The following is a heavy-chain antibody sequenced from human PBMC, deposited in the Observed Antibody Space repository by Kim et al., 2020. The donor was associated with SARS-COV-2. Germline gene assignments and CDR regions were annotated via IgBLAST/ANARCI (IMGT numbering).Heavy chain of an antibody. CDR2: ISSSSSYI. Sequence: GGSLRLSCAASGFTFSSYSMNWVRQAPGKGLEWVSSISSSSSYIYYADSVKGRFTIPRDNAKNSLYLQMNSLGAEDTAVYYCARPIQRGAGYWFDPWGQGTLVTVSS. CDR1: GFTFSSYS. CDR3: ARPIQRGAGYWFDP. D-gene: IGHD1-1*01. J-gene: IGHJ5*02. V-gene: IGHV3-21*01.